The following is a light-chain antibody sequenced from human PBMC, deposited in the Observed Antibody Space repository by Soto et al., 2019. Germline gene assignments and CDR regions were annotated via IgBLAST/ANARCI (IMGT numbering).Light chain of an antibody. Sequence: DIQMTQSPSTLSASVGDRVTITCRARESISIWLAWYQQKPGKAPKLLIYDASILESGVPSRFSGSGSGTEFTLTISRLQPDDSATYYCQQYNSYRTFGQGTKVDIK. CDR1: ESISIW. CDR2: DAS. J-gene: IGKJ1*01. V-gene: IGKV1-5*01. CDR3: QQYNSYRT.